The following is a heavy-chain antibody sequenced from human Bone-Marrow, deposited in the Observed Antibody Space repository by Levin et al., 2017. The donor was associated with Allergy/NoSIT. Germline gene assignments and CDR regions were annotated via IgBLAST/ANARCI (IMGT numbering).Heavy chain of an antibody. CDR3: ARGSDWNYLED. CDR1: DVSNNF. J-gene: IGHJ4*02. CDR2: IYRNGNA. D-gene: IGHD2-21*02. Sequence: GGSLRLSCTVFDVSNNFMTWVRQAPWKGLKWVSVIYRNGNAYYANSVRGRFTLSRDNSKNTVSLQMNSLRAEDTAVYYCARGSDWNYLEDWGQGTLVTVAS. V-gene: IGHV3-53*01.